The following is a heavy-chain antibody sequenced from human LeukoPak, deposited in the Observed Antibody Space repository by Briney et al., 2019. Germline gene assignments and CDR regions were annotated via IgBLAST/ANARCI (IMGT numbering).Heavy chain of an antibody. J-gene: IGHJ4*02. V-gene: IGHV3-30*18. Sequence: PGRSLRLSCAASGYSFSGSDIHWVRQAPGKGLEWVAFTSHDGGSTYYADFVEGRFTITRDIYKSTVYLQMNSLRAEDTAVYYCAKATGGWPRYFDYWGQGTLVTVSS. CDR3: AKATGGWPRYFDY. CDR2: TSHDGGST. D-gene: IGHD6-19*01. CDR1: GYSFSGSD.